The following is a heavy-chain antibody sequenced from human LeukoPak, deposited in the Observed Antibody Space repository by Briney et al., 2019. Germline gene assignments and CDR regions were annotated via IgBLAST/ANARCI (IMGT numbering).Heavy chain of an antibody. D-gene: IGHD1-26*01. CDR1: GGSISSYY. J-gene: IGHJ4*02. CDR3: ARDPVGSPDYFDY. Sequence: PSETLSLTCTVSGGSISSYYWSWIRQPPGKGLEWIGYIYYSGSTNYNPSLKSRVTISVHTSKNQFSLKLTSVTAADTAVYYCARDPVGSPDYFDYWGQGILVTVS. V-gene: IGHV4-59*01. CDR2: IYYSGST.